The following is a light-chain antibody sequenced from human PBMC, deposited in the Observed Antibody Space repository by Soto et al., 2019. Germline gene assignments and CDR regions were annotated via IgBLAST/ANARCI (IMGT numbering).Light chain of an antibody. Sequence: DIQMTQSPSTLSASVGDRVTITCRASQSISSWLAWYQQKPGKAPKLLIFDASSLESGVPSRFSGSGSGTEFTLTISSLQAEDFATYYCLQYNGYSGTFGQGTKVDIK. V-gene: IGKV1-5*01. CDR3: LQYNGYSGT. CDR1: QSISSW. CDR2: DAS. J-gene: IGKJ1*01.